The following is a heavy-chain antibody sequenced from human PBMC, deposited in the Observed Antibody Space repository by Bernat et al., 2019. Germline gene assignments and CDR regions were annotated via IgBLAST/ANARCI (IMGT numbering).Heavy chain of an antibody. Sequence: QVQLVQSGAEVKKPGSSVKVSCKASGGTFSSYAISWVRQAPGQGLEWMGWINTNTGNPTYAQGFTGRFVFSLDTSVSTAYLQISSLKAEDTAVYYCARANYKIVVPAAMDPLDYWGQGTLVTVSS. J-gene: IGHJ4*02. V-gene: IGHV7-4-1*02. CDR3: ARANYKIVVPAAMDPLDY. CDR2: INTNTGNP. D-gene: IGHD2-2*01. CDR1: GGTFSSYA.